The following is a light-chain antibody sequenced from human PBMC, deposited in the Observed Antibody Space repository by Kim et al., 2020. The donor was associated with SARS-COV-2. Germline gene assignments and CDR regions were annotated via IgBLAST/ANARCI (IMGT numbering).Light chain of an antibody. CDR3: SSYTTMSTVI. J-gene: IGLJ2*01. CDR2: DVT. V-gene: IGLV2-14*03. Sequence: GQSIAISCTGTSSDVGGYNYVSWFQQHPGGAPRLMIYDVTCRPSGVSSRFSGSKSGNTASLTISGLQAEDEADYYCSSYTTMSTVIFGGGTKVTVL. CDR1: SSDVGGYNY.